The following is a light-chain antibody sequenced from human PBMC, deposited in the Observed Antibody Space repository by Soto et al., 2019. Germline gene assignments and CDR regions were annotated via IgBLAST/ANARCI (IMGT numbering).Light chain of an antibody. CDR1: SSNMGSNT. V-gene: IGLV1-44*01. CDR3: AAWDGSLNHIL. CDR2: NDN. Sequence: QSVLTQPPSASGTPGQGVAISCSGSSSNMGSNTVNWYQHFPGTAPKLLIYNDNQRPSGVPDRFFGSKSGTSASLAITGLQSEDEADYYCAAWDGSLNHILFGGGTQLTVL. J-gene: IGLJ2*01.